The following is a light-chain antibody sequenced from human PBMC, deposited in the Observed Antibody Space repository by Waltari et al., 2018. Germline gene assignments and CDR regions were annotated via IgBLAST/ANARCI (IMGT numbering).Light chain of an antibody. CDR3: ATWDDSLNGL. J-gene: IGLJ2*01. CDR2: STN. CDR1: SSNIGTRS. V-gene: IGLV1-44*01. Sequence: QSVLTQPPSVSGNPGQRVSISCSGSSSNIGTRSVNWYQQVPGTAPNLLLYSTNQRPSGFPGRFSGSKSATSASLAISGLQSEEEADYYCATWDDSLNGLFGGGTKLTVL.